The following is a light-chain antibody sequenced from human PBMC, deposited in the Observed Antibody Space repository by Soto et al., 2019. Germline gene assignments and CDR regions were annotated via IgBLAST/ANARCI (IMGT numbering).Light chain of an antibody. Sequence: QSVLTQPASVSGSPGQTITISCTGTSSDVGGYAYVSWYQQYPGKVPKLVISEVSNWPSGVSHRFSGSRSGNTASLTISGLQAEDEADYHCSSYTSSTTPVFGGGTKLTVL. CDR3: SSYTSSTTPV. V-gene: IGLV2-14*01. CDR2: EVS. J-gene: IGLJ2*01. CDR1: SSDVGGYAY.